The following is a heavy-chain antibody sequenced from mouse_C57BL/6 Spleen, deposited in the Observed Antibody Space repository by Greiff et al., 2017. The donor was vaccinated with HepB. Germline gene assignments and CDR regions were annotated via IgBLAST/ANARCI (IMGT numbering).Heavy chain of an antibody. CDR1: GYTFTSYW. CDR2: IDPSDSYT. D-gene: IGHD2-5*01. CDR3: ARRGSNYGVRFDY. Sequence: QVQLQQSGAELVKPGASVKLSCKASGYTFTSYWMQWVKQRPGQGLEWIGEIDPSDSYTNYNQKFKGKATLTVDTSSSTAYMQLSSLTSEDSAVYYCARRGSNYGVRFDYWGQGTTLTVSS. J-gene: IGHJ2*01. V-gene: IGHV1-50*01.